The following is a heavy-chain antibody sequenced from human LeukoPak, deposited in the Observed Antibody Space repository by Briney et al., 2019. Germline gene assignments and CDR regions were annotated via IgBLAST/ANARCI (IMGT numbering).Heavy chain of an antibody. D-gene: IGHD2-2*01. CDR2: IWHDGGNK. Sequence: GGSLRLSCTTSGFTFSNYGMHWVRQAPGKGLEWVAVIWHDGGNKYYTDSVKGRFTISRDNSKNTLYLQMNSLRPEDTAMYYCAKGRKSGIVVVPAAMVFDYWGQGTLVTVSS. J-gene: IGHJ4*02. CDR1: GFTFSNYG. CDR3: AKGRKSGIVVVPAAMVFDY. V-gene: IGHV3-33*06.